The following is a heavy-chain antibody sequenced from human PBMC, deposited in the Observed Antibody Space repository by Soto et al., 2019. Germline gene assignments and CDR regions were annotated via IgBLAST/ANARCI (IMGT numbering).Heavy chain of an antibody. Sequence: PGGSLRLSCAASGFTFSSHWMTWVRQAPGKGLEWVANIKQDGSERYYVDSVKGRFSISRDNAENSLYLQMTGLRAEDTAVYYCAREDTYGLYVDYWGQGTLVPVSS. CDR1: GFTFSSHW. D-gene: IGHD5-18*01. CDR2: IKQDGSER. V-gene: IGHV3-7*01. CDR3: AREDTYGLYVDY. J-gene: IGHJ4*02.